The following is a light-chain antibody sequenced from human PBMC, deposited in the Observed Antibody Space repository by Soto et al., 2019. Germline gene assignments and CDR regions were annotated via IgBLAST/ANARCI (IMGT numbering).Light chain of an antibody. CDR1: QGISSY. CDR3: QQFKDYFWT. J-gene: IGKJ1*01. V-gene: IGKV1-8*01. CDR2: DAS. Sequence: AIRMTQSPSSLSASTGDRVTITCRASQGISSYLAWYQQKPVRAPSLIIYDASTLERGVPSRFSGSGSGTEFTLIISSLQPDDFATYYCQQFKDYFWTFGQGTKV.